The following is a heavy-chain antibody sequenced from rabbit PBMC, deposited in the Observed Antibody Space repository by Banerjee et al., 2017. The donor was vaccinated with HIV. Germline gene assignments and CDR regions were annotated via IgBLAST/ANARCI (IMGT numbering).Heavy chain of an antibody. J-gene: IGHJ3*01. V-gene: IGHV1S47*01. CDR3: ARHAGYAGYGYSTLDL. CDR2: IDPVFGNT. Sequence: QEQLVESGGGLVKPEGSLTLTCKASGFSFSDRDVMTWVRQAPGKGLEWTGYIDPVFGNTYYASWVNGRFTISSDNAQNTVDLQMNSLTAADTATYFCARHAGYAGYGYSTLDLWGQGTLVTVS. D-gene: IGHD8-1*01. CDR1: GFSFSDRDV.